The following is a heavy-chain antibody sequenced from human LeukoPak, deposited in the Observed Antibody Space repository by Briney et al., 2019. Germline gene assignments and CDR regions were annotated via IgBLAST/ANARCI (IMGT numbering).Heavy chain of an antibody. V-gene: IGHV3-23*01. CDR2: ISGTGSGT. CDR3: AKDRAALPVTTYNFDF. J-gene: IGHJ4*02. CDR1: GLTFSNYA. Sequence: SGGSLRLSCAASGLTFSNYAMNWVRQAPGKGLEWVSVISGTGSGTDYADSVRGRFTISRDNSKNTLYLQLNNLRAEDTAVYFCAKDRAALPVTTYNFDFWGQGTLVTVSS. D-gene: IGHD1-1*01.